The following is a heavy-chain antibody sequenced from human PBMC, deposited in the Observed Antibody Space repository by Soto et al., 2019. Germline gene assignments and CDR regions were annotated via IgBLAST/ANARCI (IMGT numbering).Heavy chain of an antibody. CDR1: GFTFGDYW. J-gene: IGHJ6*02. CDR2: MNQDGSEK. Sequence: EVQLVESGGGLVQPGGSLRLSCTVSGFTFGDYWMTWVGQAPGKGLEWVANMNQDGSEKYYVDSVQGRFAISRDNAKNSLYLQMHSLSAEDTAVYYCASQRVSYAMDVWGQGTTVTVSS. D-gene: IGHD1-1*01. V-gene: IGHV3-7*05. CDR3: ASQRVSYAMDV.